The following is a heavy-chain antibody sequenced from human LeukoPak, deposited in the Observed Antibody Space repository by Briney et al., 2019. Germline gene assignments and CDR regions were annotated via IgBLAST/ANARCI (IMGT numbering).Heavy chain of an antibody. V-gene: IGHV3-23*01. J-gene: IGHJ5*02. D-gene: IGHD6-6*01. CDR3: AKFRTQYSSSSDWFDP. CDR2: ISGSGNTT. CDR1: GFTFSSSA. Sequence: GGSLRLSCAASGFTFSSSAMSWVRQAPGKGLEWASVISGSGNTTYYADSVKGRFTISRDNSKNTLYLQMDSLRAKDTAVYYCAKFRTQYSSSSDWFDPWGQGTLVTVSS.